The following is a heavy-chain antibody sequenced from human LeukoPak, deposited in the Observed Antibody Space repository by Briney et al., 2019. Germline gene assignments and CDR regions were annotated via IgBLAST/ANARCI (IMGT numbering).Heavy chain of an antibody. CDR3: ARHRKYYDILTGYYEGAFDI. V-gene: IGHV4-39*01. J-gene: IGHJ3*02. Sequence: PSETMSLTCTVSAGSISSSSSYWGWLRQPPGKGREWIASIYYSGSTYYNPTLNSRVTISVDTSKNQFSLKLSSVTAADTAVYYCARHRKYYDILTGYYEGAFDIWGQGTMVTVS. CDR2: IYYSGST. CDR1: AGSISSSSSY. D-gene: IGHD3-9*01.